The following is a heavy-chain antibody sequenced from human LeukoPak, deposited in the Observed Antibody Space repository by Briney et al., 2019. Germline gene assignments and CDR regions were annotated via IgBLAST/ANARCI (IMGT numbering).Heavy chain of an antibody. Sequence: GGSLRLSCAASGFTFNSYSMNWVRQAPGKGLERVANIKQDGSEKYYVDSVKGRFTISRDNAKNSLYLQMNSLRAEDTAVYYCARDSERWYYFDYWGQGTLVTVSS. D-gene: IGHD1-1*01. V-gene: IGHV3-7*01. CDR3: ARDSERWYYFDY. CDR2: IKQDGSEK. J-gene: IGHJ4*02. CDR1: GFTFNSYS.